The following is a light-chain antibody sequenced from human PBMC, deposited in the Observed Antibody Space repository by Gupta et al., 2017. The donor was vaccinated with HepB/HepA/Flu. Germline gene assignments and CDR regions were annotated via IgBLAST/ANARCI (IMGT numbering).Light chain of an antibody. CDR2: AAS. V-gene: IGKV1-8*01. CDR3: QQYYSYPRT. J-gene: IGKJ4*01. Sequence: AIRMTQSPSSFSASTGDRVTITCQASQGISSYLAWYQQKPGKAPKLLIYAASTLQSGVPSRFSGSGSGTDFTLTISCLQSEDFATYYCQQYYSYPRTFGGGTKVEIK. CDR1: QGISSY.